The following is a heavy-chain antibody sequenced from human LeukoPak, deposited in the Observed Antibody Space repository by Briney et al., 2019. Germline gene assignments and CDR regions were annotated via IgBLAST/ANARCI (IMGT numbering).Heavy chain of an antibody. Sequence: SGGSLRLSCAASGFTFTTYWMTWVRQAPGKGLEWVANINGDGSQKNYLDSVKGRFTISRDNAKNSVYLQMNSLRTEDTAVYYCAELGITMIGGVWGKGTTVTISS. CDR2: INGDGSQK. D-gene: IGHD3-10*02. J-gene: IGHJ6*04. CDR1: GFTFTTYW. CDR3: AELGITMIGGV. V-gene: IGHV3-7*01.